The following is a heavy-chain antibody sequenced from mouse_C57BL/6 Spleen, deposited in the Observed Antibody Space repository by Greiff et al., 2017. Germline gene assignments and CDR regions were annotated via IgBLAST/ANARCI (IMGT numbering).Heavy chain of an antibody. V-gene: IGHV1-15*01. D-gene: IGHD2-3*01. Sequence: QVQLQQSGAELVRPGASVTLSCKASGYTFTDYEMHWVKQTPVHGLEWIGAIDPETGGTAYNQKFKGKAILTADKSSSTAYVELRSLTSEDSAVYYCTRDGPFAYWGQGTLVTVSA. CDR2: IDPETGGT. CDR3: TRDGPFAY. J-gene: IGHJ3*01. CDR1: GYTFTDYE.